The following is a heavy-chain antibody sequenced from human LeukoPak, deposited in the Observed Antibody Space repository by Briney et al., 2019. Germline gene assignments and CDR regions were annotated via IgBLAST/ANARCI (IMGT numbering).Heavy chain of an antibody. D-gene: IGHD5-18*01. Sequence: ASVKVSCKASGYTSTGYYMHWVRQPPGQGLELMGCINPNSGGTNYAQTDSGRVTMTRDTSISPAYMEMSRLRSDDTAVYYCARVMYSYGFCFDYWGQGTLVTVSS. V-gene: IGHV1-2*02. CDR2: INPNSGGT. CDR3: ARVMYSYGFCFDY. J-gene: IGHJ4*02. CDR1: GYTSTGYY.